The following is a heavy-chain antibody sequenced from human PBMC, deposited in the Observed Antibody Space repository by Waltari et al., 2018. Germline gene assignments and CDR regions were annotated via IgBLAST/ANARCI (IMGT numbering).Heavy chain of an antibody. Sequence: QVQLVQSGAEVKEPGASVKVSCKASGYTLTGSYMHWVRQAPGQGLEWVGWINPKSGVTNYAQKFQGRVTLTRDTSISTAYMDLSRLRSDDTAVYYCASPQRYSSSSFDYWGQGTLVTVSS. CDR2: INPKSGVT. V-gene: IGHV1-2*02. J-gene: IGHJ4*02. CDR1: GYTLTGSY. CDR3: ASPQRYSSSSFDY. D-gene: IGHD6-6*01.